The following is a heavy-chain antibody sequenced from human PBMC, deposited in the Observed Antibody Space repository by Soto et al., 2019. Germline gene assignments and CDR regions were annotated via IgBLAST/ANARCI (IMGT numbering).Heavy chain of an antibody. J-gene: IGHJ6*02. CDR3: VRVPVPWYFRVGAYRNYLYSMDV. CDR1: GGAFNDDY. CDR2: INDSGRT. D-gene: IGHD1-26*01. Sequence: QVQLKQWGAGLVKPSETLSLTCAVEGGAFNDDYWSWIRQSPGKGQEWSGEINDSGRTKYNPSLNSRVALAVHRSKSLFSLNLSSVTAAATSISSSVRVPVPWYFRVGAYRNYLYSMDVSRQGTTVSFSS. V-gene: IGHV4-34*01.